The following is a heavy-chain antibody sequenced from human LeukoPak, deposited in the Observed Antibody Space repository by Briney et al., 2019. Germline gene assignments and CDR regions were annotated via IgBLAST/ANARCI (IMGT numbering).Heavy chain of an antibody. V-gene: IGHV4-59*01. CDR1: GGSISSYY. CDR2: IYYSGST. J-gene: IGHJ4*02. D-gene: IGHD4-17*01. CDR3: ARSPPPPTVTTFFDY. Sequence: PSETLSLTCTVSGGSISSYYWSWIRQPPGKGLEWIGYIYYSGSTNYNPSLKSRVTIPVDTSKNQFSLKLSSVTAADTAVYYCARSPPPPTVTTFFDYWGQGTLVTVSS.